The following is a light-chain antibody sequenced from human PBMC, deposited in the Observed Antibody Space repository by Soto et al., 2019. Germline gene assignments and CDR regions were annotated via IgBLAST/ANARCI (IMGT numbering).Light chain of an antibody. CDR3: QQANSFPLT. J-gene: IGKJ4*01. CDR1: QSISNY. Sequence: DIQMTQSPSSLSASVGDRVTITCRASQSISNYLNWYQQKPGKAPKLLIYAASSLQSGVPSRFSGSASGTDFTLTITSLQPEDFATYYCQQANSFPLTFGGGTKVDIK. CDR2: AAS. V-gene: IGKV1-39*01.